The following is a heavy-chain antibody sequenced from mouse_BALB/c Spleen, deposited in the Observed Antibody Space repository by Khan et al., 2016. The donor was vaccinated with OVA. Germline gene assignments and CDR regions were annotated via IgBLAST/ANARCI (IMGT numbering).Heavy chain of an antibody. CDR3: ARTPGYYGSNYFDY. J-gene: IGHJ2*01. V-gene: IGHV5-9-3*01. CDR2: ISSGGSYT. D-gene: IGHD1-1*01. Sequence: EAELVESGGGLVKPGGSLKFSCAASGFTFSNYGMSWVRQTPEKRLEWVATISSGGSYTYYPDSVKGRFTISRDNANNTLYLKMSSLRSEDTAMYYCARTPGYYGSNYFDYWGQGTTLTVSS. CDR1: GFTFSNYG.